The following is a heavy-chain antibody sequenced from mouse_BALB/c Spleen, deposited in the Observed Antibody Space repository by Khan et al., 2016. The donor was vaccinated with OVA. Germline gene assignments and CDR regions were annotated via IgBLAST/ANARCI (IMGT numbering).Heavy chain of an antibody. V-gene: IGHV1-80*01. CDR3: ARLGYGLAY. D-gene: IGHD2-2*01. CDR2: IYPGDGNT. CDR1: GYAFSSYW. Sequence: QVQLQQSGAELVRPGSSVKISCKASGYAFSSYWMNWVKQRPGPGLEWIGQIYPGDGNTHSNGNFKGNATLTADKSSSTAYMQLSSLTSEDSAVYYCARLGYGLAYWGQGTLVTVSA. J-gene: IGHJ3*01.